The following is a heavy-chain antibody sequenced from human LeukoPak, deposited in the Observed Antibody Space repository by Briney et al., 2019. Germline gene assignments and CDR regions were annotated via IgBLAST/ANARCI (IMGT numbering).Heavy chain of an antibody. Sequence: ASVKVSCKASGYTFTDHSIHWVRQAPGQGLEWMGIINPSGGSTSYAQKFQGRVTMTRDTSTSTVYMELSSLRSEDTAVYYCARCFSVARTTYFDYWGQGTLVTVSS. D-gene: IGHD1-1*01. CDR2: INPSGGST. CDR3: ARCFSVARTTYFDY. CDR1: GYTFTDHS. V-gene: IGHV1-46*01. J-gene: IGHJ4*02.